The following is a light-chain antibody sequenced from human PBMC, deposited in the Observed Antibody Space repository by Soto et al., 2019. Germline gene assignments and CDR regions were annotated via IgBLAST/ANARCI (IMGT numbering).Light chain of an antibody. CDR2: DAS. Sequence: EIVLTQSPATLSLSPGERATLSCRASQSVRSYLAWYQQKPGQAPRLLIYDASNRATGIPARFSGSVSATDFTLTISSLEPEDFAVYYCQQRSSWPLTFGGGTKVEIK. V-gene: IGKV3-11*01. CDR1: QSVRSY. CDR3: QQRSSWPLT. J-gene: IGKJ4*01.